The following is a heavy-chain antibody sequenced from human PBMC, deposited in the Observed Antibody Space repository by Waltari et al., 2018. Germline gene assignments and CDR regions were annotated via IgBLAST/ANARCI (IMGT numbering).Heavy chain of an antibody. D-gene: IGHD5-18*01. CDR3: ARRIQLWVEPYYYGMDV. V-gene: IGHV4-38-2*01. CDR2: IYHSGST. Sequence: QVQLQESGPGLVKPSETLSLTCAVSGYSISSGYYWGWIRQPPGKGLEWIGSIYHSGSTSYNPSIKSRVTISVDTSKNQFSLKLSSVTAADTAVYYCARRIQLWVEPYYYGMDVWGQGTTVTVSS. J-gene: IGHJ6*02. CDR1: GYSISSGYY.